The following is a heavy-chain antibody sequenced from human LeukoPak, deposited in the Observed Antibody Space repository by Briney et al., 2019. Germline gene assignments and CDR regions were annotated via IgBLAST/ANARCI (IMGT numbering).Heavy chain of an antibody. CDR1: GGSISSGDYY. CDR3: ARGRGITMVRGAKIAYNCFDP. D-gene: IGHD3-10*01. V-gene: IGHV4-30-4*01. Sequence: PSETLSLTCAVSGGSISSGDYYWSWIRQPPGKGLEWIGYIYYSGSTYYNPSLKSRVTISVDTSKNQFSLKLSPVTAADTAVYYCARGRGITMVRGAKIAYNCFDPWGQGTLVTVSS. CDR2: IYYSGST. J-gene: IGHJ5*02.